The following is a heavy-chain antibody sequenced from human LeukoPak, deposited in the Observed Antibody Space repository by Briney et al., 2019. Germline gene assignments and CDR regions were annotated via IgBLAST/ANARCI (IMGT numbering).Heavy chain of an antibody. V-gene: IGHV3-15*01. CDR1: RFTFSNAW. D-gene: IGHD6-6*01. CDR3: TTDQRGIAARIFYYYMDV. J-gene: IGHJ6*03. Sequence: PGGSLRLSCAASRFTFSNAWMSWVRQAPEKGLEWVGHINTKTDGGAADYAAPVRGRFTISRDDSKNTLHLQMNSLKTEDTGVYYCTTDQRGIAARIFYYYMDVWGKGTTVTVSS. CDR2: INTKTDGGAA.